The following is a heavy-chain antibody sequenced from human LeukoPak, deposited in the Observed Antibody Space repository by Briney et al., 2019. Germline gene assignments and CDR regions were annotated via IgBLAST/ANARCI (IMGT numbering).Heavy chain of an antibody. Sequence: GASVTVSCKASGGTFSSYAISWVRQAPGQGLEWMGGIIPIFGTANYAQKFQGRVTITADESTSTAYMELSSLRSEDTAVYYCARDRQYYYDSSGYYHPSNDAFDIWGQGTMVTVSS. D-gene: IGHD3-22*01. CDR1: GGTFSSYA. V-gene: IGHV1-69*13. CDR2: IIPIFGTA. J-gene: IGHJ3*02. CDR3: ARDRQYYYDSSGYYHPSNDAFDI.